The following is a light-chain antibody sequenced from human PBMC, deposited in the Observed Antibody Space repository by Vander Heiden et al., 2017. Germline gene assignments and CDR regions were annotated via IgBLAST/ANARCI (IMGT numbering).Light chain of an antibody. V-gene: IGLV1-40*01. CDR2: GNS. CDR3: QSYDSSLSGPM. J-gene: IGLJ3*02. Sequence: QSVLTQPPSVSGAPGQRVTISCTGSSSNIGAGYDVHWYQQLPGTAPKLLIYGNSNRPSGVPDRFSGSKSGTSASRAITGLQAEDEADYYCQSYDSSLSGPMFGGGTKLTV. CDR1: SSNIGAGYD.